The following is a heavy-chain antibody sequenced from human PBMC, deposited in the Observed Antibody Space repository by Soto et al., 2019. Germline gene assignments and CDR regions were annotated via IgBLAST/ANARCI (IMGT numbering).Heavy chain of an antibody. CDR1: GAGLTTCY. CDR3: ARGRWSDRFLN. J-gene: IGHJ4*02. D-gene: IGHD3-16*02. V-gene: IGHV4-34*12. CDR2: VFDARTV. Sequence: SESLSPTFFVSGAGLTTCYWSWIRQAPGKGLEWIGEVFDARTVTYNPSLRSRLTISAVASSQQFTLRLVSLTAADTAIYYCARGRWSDRFLNWGQGALVS.